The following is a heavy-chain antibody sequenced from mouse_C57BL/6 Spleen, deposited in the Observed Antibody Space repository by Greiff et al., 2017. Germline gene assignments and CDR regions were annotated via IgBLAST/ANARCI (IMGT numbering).Heavy chain of an antibody. V-gene: IGHV1-76*01. Sequence: QVQLQQSGAELVRPGASVKLSCKASGYTFTDYYINWVKQRPGQGLEWIARIYPGSGNTYYNEKFKGKATLTAEKSSSTAYMQLSSLTSEDSAVXFCARGNWHYYAMDYWGQGTSVTVSS. CDR3: ARGNWHYYAMDY. D-gene: IGHD4-1*01. J-gene: IGHJ4*01. CDR1: GYTFTDYY. CDR2: IYPGSGNT.